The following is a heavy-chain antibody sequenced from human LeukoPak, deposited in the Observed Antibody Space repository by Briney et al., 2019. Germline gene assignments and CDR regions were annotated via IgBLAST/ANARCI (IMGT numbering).Heavy chain of an antibody. CDR1: GFSLSTSGMC. CDR2: IDWDDDK. J-gene: IGHJ4*02. D-gene: IGHD6-13*01. Sequence: SGPTLVNPTQTLTLTCTFSGFSLSTSGMCVSWIRQPPGKALEWLARIDWDDDKYYSTSLKTRLTISKDTSKNQVVLTMTNMDPVDTATYYCARIVVGIAAAGPDYWGQGTRVTVSS. CDR3: ARIVVGIAAAGPDY. V-gene: IGHV2-70*11.